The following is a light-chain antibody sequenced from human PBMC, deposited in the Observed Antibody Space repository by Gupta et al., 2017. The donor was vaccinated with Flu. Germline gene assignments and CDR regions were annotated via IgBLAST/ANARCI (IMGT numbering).Light chain of an antibody. CDR2: EVS. CDR3: CSFTSSSTLL. J-gene: IGLJ3*02. V-gene: IGLV2-14*03. CDR1: SSDVEVYKF. Sequence: SSDVEVYKFVSCYQQHPGKVPKLIIYEVSGRPSGVSGRFSGSKSGNTASLTISVLQAEDEAFYYCCSFTSSSTLLFGGGTKLTVL.